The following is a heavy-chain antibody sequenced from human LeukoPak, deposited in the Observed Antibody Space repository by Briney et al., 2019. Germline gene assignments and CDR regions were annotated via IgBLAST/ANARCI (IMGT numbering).Heavy chain of an antibody. CDR3: AGLGGGTGGYFDS. CDR2: IYYRGNA. D-gene: IGHD4-23*01. V-gene: IGHV4-39*01. Sequence: PSETLSLTCTVSGGSISSSSSYWGWIRQPPGKGLEWIGSIYYRGNAYYNPSLKSRVTISVDTSKNQFSLKLSSVTAADTAVYYCAGLGGGTGGYFDSWGQGTLVTVSS. CDR1: GGSISSSSSY. J-gene: IGHJ4*03.